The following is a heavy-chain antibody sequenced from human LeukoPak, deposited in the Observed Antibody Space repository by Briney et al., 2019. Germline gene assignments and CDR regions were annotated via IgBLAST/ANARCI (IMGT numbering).Heavy chain of an antibody. CDR1: GFTFSTFV. V-gene: IGHV3-30*03. CDR2: ISADGNNK. J-gene: IGHJ4*02. D-gene: IGHD4-11*01. Sequence: GRSLRLSCAASGFTFSTFVMHWVRQAPGKGLEWVAVISADGNNKYYADSVKGRFTISRDNSRNTLFLQMNSLSGVDTAVYYCARELTTVTSYYFDYWGQGTLVTVSS. CDR3: ARELTTVTSYYFDY.